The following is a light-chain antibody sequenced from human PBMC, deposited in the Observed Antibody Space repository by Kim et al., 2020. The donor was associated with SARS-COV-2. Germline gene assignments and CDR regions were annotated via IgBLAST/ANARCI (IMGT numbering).Light chain of an antibody. CDR3: SPSYGGAPWL. CDR2: DTD. CDR1: TGAVTSGHY. Sequence: GGTVTLPCGSSTGAVTSGHYAYWVQQKPGQAPTTLLYDTDNKHPWTPAPFSGSRLGGKAALTLSGAQLEDESDYYCSPSYGGAPWLFGAGT. V-gene: IGLV7-46*01. J-gene: IGLJ3*02.